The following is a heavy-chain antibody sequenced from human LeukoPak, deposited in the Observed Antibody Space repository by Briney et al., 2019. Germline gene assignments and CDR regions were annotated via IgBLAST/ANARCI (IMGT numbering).Heavy chain of an antibody. CDR2: INHSGST. CDR3: AGVGDDSSGYYLLDY. CDR1: GGSFSGYY. V-gene: IGHV4-34*01. Sequence: SETLSLTCAVYGGSFSGYYWSWIRQPPGKGLEWIGEINHSGSTNYNPSLKSRVTISVDTSKNQFSLKLSSVTAADTAVYYCAGVGDDSSGYYLLDYWGQGTLVTVSS. D-gene: IGHD3-22*01. J-gene: IGHJ4*02.